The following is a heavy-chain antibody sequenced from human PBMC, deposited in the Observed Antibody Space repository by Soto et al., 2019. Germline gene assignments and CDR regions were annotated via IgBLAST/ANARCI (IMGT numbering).Heavy chain of an antibody. Sequence: PGGSLRLSCAASGFTFSSHTMKWVRQAPGKGLEWVASISSSYYIKYADSVKGRFTISRDNAKNSLYLQMNSLRAEDTAVYYCARGDVVVLTATSKFDYWGQGTLVTVSS. CDR1: GFTFSSHT. CDR3: ARGDVVVLTATSKFDY. J-gene: IGHJ4*02. V-gene: IGHV3-21*01. CDR2: ISSSYYI. D-gene: IGHD2-21*02.